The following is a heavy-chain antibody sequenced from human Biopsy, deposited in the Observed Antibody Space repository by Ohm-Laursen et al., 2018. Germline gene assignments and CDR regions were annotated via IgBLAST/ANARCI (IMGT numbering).Heavy chain of an antibody. CDR2: ISPSGATT. D-gene: IGHD5-24*01. V-gene: IGHV1-46*01. Sequence: GASVKVSCKPSGNTFATYHIHWVRQAPGQGLEWMGVISPSGATTSFSQKFQGRITMTRDTSTGTVYMDLNSLGSEDTAVYYCARAGVGLDGTDSYYYGMDVWGPGTTVTVSS. CDR3: ARAGVGLDGTDSYYYGMDV. J-gene: IGHJ6*02. CDR1: GNTFATYH.